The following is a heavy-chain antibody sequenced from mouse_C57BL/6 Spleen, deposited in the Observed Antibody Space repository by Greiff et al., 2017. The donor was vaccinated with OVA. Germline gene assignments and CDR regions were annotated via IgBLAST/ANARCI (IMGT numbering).Heavy chain of an antibody. D-gene: IGHD2-12*01. CDR3: ARVRRGVAMDY. CDR2: ISDGGSYP. J-gene: IGHJ4*01. Sequence: EVQLVESGGGLVKPGGSLKLSCAASGFTFSSYAMSWVRQTPEKRLEWVATISDGGSYPSYPDNVKGRFTISRDNAKNNLYLQMSHLKSEDTAMYYCARVRRGVAMDYWGQGTSVTVSS. CDR1: GFTFSSYA. V-gene: IGHV5-4*01.